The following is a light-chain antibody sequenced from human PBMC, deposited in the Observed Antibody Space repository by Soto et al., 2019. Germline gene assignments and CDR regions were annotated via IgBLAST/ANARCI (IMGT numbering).Light chain of an antibody. CDR2: LNNDGSH. Sequence: QSLLTQSPSASASLGASVKLTCTLSSGHSSYAIAWHQQQPEKGPRYLMKLNNDGSHNKGDGIPDRFSGSSSGAERYLTISSLQSADEADYYCQTWGTGTVVFGGGTKLTVL. CDR3: QTWGTGTVV. CDR1: SGHSSYA. V-gene: IGLV4-69*01. J-gene: IGLJ2*01.